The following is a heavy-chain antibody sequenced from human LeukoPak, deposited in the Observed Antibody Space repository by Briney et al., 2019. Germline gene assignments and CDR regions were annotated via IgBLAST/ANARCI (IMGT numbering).Heavy chain of an antibody. CDR1: GFTVSSNY. J-gene: IGHJ5*02. V-gene: IGHV3-53*01. Sequence: PGESLKISCAASGFTVSSNYMSWVRQAPGKGLEWVSVIYSGGSTYYADSVKGRFTISRDNSKNTLYLQMNSLRAEDTAVYYCAYGPSFDPWGQGTLVTVSS. CDR3: AYGPSFDP. CDR2: IYSGGST. D-gene: IGHD3-10*01.